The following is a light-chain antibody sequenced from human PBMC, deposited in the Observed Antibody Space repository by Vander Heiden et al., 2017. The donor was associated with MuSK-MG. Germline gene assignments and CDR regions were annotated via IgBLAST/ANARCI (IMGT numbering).Light chain of an antibody. CDR2: LGS. CDR3: KQALYSPNT. Sequence: DIVMTQSPLSLPVTPGESASISCTPSQSLPNSDGCNYLDWYQQKLGHSLQLLIYLGSSRAYGVPDRLSGSGSGTDFTLTISSLEAEDVAVYYCKQALYSPNTFGQGTKLXIK. J-gene: IGKJ2*01. V-gene: IGKV2-28*01. CDR1: QSLPNSDGCNY.